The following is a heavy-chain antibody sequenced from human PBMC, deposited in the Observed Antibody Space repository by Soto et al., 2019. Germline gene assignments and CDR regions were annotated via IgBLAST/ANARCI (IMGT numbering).Heavy chain of an antibody. Sequence: QVQLVESGGGVVQPGRSLRLSCAASGFTFSSYGMHWVRQAPGKGLEWVAVIWYDGSNKYYADSVKGRFTISRDNSKNTLYLQMNSLRAEDTAVYYCARDSKHYSYGSNWFDPWGQGTLVTVSS. CDR1: GFTFSSYG. V-gene: IGHV3-33*01. J-gene: IGHJ5*02. D-gene: IGHD5-18*01. CDR3: ARDSKHYSYGSNWFDP. CDR2: IWYDGSNK.